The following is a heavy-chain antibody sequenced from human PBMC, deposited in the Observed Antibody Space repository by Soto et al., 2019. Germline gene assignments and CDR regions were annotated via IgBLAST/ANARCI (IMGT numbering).Heavy chain of an antibody. CDR2: IYYSGST. V-gene: IGHV4-30-4*01. CDR1: GGSISSGDYY. J-gene: IGHJ4*01. D-gene: IGHD3-22*01. CDR3: ASMPNYYDSSGYLKYYFDY. Sequence: SETLSLTCTVSGGSISSGDYYWSWIRQPPGKGLEWIGYIYYSGSTYYNPSLKSRVTISVDTSKNQFSLKLSSVTAADTAVYYCASMPNYYDSSGYLKYYFDYWGQGTLVTVSS.